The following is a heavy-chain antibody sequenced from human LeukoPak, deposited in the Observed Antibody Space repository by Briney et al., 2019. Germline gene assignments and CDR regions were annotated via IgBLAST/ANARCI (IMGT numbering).Heavy chain of an antibody. J-gene: IGHJ6*03. V-gene: IGHV4-4*07. Sequence: SETLSLTCTVSGGSISSYYWSWIRQPAGKGLEWIGRIYTSGSTNYNPSLKSRVTMSVDTSKNQFSLKLSSVTAADTAVYYCARSRMNYDFWSGYYLSGYMDVWGKGTTVTVSS. D-gene: IGHD3-3*01. CDR2: IYTSGST. CDR1: GGSISSYY. CDR3: ARSRMNYDFWSGYYLSGYMDV.